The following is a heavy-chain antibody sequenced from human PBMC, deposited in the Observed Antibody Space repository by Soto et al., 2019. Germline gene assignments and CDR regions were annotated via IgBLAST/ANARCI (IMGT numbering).Heavy chain of an antibody. CDR1: GFTFSSYG. CDR3: AKDFWGIYYGMDV. D-gene: IGHD3-16*01. V-gene: IGHV3-30*18. CDR2: ISYDGSNK. Sequence: GGSLRLSCAASGFTFSSYGMHWVRQAPGKGLEWVAVISYDGSNKYYADSVKGRFTISRDNSKNTLYLQMNSLRAEDTAVYYCAKDFWGIYYGMDVWGQGTTVTVSS. J-gene: IGHJ6*02.